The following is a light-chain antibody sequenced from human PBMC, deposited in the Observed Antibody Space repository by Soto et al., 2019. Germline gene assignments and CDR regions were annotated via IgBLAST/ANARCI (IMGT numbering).Light chain of an antibody. V-gene: IGLV2-14*01. CDR1: SGDVVAYNY. CDR3: SSYTSSSTGV. J-gene: IGLJ3*02. CDR2: EVS. Sequence: QSVLTQPASVSGSPGQSITISCTGTSGDVVAYNYVSWYQQHPGKAPKVMIYEVSNRPSGISNRFSGSKSGNTASLTISGLQAEDEADYYCSSYTSSSTGVFGGGTKVTVL.